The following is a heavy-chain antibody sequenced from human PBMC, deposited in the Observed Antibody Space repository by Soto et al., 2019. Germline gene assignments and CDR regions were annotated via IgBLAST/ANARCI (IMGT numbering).Heavy chain of an antibody. Sequence: XASLGLSCAASGFTFSSYWMSGVRQAPGKGLEWVANIKQDGSEKYYVDSVKGRFTISRDNAKNSLYLQMNSLRAEDTAVYYCARTLKERARWGTIDYWGQGTLVTVSS. V-gene: IGHV3-7*01. CDR1: GFTFSSYW. D-gene: IGHD2-8*02. CDR3: ARTLKERARWGTIDY. J-gene: IGHJ4*02. CDR2: IKQDGSEK.